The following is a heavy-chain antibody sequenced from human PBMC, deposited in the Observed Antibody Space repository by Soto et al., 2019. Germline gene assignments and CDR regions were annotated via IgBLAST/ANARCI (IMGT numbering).Heavy chain of an antibody. Sequence: QVQLQESGPGLVKPSGTLSLTCAVSRDSISSSNWWSWVRQPPGKGLEYIGEIYHSGSTNYNPSLKGRVTISVDNSKNQFSLKLTSVTPADTAVYYCARNSYTSSSAGGGYYYYMDVWGKGTTVTVSS. CDR1: RDSISSSNW. D-gene: IGHD6-6*01. CDR2: IYHSGST. J-gene: IGHJ6*03. V-gene: IGHV4-4*02. CDR3: ARNSYTSSSAGGGYYYYMDV.